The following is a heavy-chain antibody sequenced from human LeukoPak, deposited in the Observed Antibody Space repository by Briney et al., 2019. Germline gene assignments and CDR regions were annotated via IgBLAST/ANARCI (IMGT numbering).Heavy chain of an antibody. CDR3: ARRASGDWDY. Sequence: GGSLRLSCAASGFTFSSYSMNWVRQAPGKGLEWVSSISSSGSYIYYANSVKGRFTISRDNAKNSLYLQMNSLRAEDTAVYYCARRASGDWDYWGQGTLVTVSS. CDR1: GFTFSSYS. D-gene: IGHD2-21*02. J-gene: IGHJ4*02. CDR2: ISSSGSYI. V-gene: IGHV3-21*01.